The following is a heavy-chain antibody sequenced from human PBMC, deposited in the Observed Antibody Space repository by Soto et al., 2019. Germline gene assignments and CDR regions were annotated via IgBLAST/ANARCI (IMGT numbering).Heavy chain of an antibody. Sequence: SQTLSLTCAISGDSVSNSGAAWNWIRQSPSRGLEWLGRTYYRSQWHYDYATSVRSRITINPDTSKNQFSLQLNSVTPEDTAVYYCAREPPDLNSGFDYWGQGTLVTVSS. V-gene: IGHV6-1*01. CDR1: GDSVSNSGAA. CDR3: AREPPDLNSGFDY. D-gene: IGHD1-26*01. J-gene: IGHJ4*02. CDR2: TYYRSQWHY.